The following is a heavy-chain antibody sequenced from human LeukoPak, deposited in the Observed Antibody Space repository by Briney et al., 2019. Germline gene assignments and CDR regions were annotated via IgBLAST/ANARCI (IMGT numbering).Heavy chain of an antibody. J-gene: IGHJ4*02. Sequence: GGSLRLSCAASGFTFSGYAMSWVRQPPGKGLEWVSTISGSGDYTYYADSVKGRFTISRDNSKNTLYLQMNSLRAEDTAVYYCAKDSWYYYGSGSYLDYWAREPWSPSPQ. D-gene: IGHD3-10*01. CDR3: AKDSWYYYGSGSYLDY. CDR1: GFTFSGYA. V-gene: IGHV3-23*01. CDR2: ISGSGDYT.